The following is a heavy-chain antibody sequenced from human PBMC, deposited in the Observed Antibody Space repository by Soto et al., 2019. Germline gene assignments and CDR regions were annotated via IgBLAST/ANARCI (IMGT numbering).Heavy chain of an antibody. CDR3: ARGQRFSDWFDP. CDR2: IYSSGNT. J-gene: IGHJ5*02. Sequence: PSETLSLTCSASGGTVSGYYWTWILQPAGKGLEWIGRIYSSGNTKYNHSLQSRVTMSLDTSNNQFSLRLTSVTDADTAVYYCARGQRFSDWFDPWGQGTLVTVSS. V-gene: IGHV4-4*07. CDR1: GGTVSGYY. D-gene: IGHD3-3*01.